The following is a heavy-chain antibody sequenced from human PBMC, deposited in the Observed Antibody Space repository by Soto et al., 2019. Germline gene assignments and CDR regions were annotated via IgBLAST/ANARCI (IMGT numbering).Heavy chain of an antibody. CDR3: TRNAGGRFYGGFDN. V-gene: IGHV3-33*01. J-gene: IGHJ4*02. CDR1: GFTFSSYG. D-gene: IGHD1-26*01. CDR2: IWYDGSNK. Sequence: QVQLVESGGGVVQPGRSLRLSCAASGFTFSSYGMHWVRQAPGKGLEWVAVIWYDGSNKYYADSVKGRFTISRDNSKNTLYLQMNSLRAEDTAVYYCTRNAGGRFYGGFDNWGQGTLVIVSS.